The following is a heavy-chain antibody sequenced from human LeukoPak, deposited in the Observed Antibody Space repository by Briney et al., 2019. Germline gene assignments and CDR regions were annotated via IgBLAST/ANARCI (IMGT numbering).Heavy chain of an antibody. D-gene: IGHD4-17*01. CDR2: IIPIFGTA. V-gene: IGHV1-69*06. CDR1: GGTFSNYA. Sequence: EASVKVSCKASGGTFSNYAISWVRQAPGQGLERMGGIIPIFGTANYAQKFQGRVTITADKSTSIVYMELSSLRSDDTAVYYCARDRWPVTRIHYYYNMDVWGKGTTVTVSS. J-gene: IGHJ6*03. CDR3: ARDRWPVTRIHYYYNMDV.